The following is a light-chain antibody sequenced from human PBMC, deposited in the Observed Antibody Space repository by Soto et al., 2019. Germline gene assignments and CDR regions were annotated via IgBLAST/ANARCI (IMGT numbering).Light chain of an antibody. Sequence: QTVVTQPPSASGTPGQRVTISCSGSSSNIGTNAVNWYHQLPGTAPKLLIYSNDQRPSGVPDRFSGSKSGTSASLAINGLQSEDEGDCYCAAWDDSLDGVVFGGGTQLTVL. CDR2: SND. CDR3: AAWDDSLDGVV. J-gene: IGLJ3*02. V-gene: IGLV1-44*01. CDR1: SSNIGTNA.